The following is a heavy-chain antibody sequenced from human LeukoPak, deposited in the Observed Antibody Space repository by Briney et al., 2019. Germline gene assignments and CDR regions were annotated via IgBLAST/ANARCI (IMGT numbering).Heavy chain of an antibody. CDR3: AKDGEWLRLSYFDY. CDR1: GFPFSSYG. J-gene: IGHJ4*02. D-gene: IGHD5-12*01. V-gene: IGHV3-30*18. CDR2: ISYDGSNK. Sequence: GSLRLSFAASGFPFSSYGMHWVRQAPGKGLEWVAVISYDGSNKYYADSVKGRFTISRDNSKNTLYLQMNSLRAEDTAVYYCAKDGEWLRLSYFDYWGQGTLVTVSS.